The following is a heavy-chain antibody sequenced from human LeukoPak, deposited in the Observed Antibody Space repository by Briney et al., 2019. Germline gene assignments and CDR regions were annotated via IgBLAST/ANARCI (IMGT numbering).Heavy chain of an antibody. V-gene: IGHV4-59*12. CDR3: ARLLRYFDWLLNDAFDI. Sequence: SETLSLTCTVSGGFISSYYWSWIRQPPGKGLEWIAYIYYSGSTNYNPSLKSRVTISVDTSKNQFSLKLSSVTAADTAVYYCARLLRYFDWLLNDAFDIWGQGTMVTVSS. J-gene: IGHJ3*02. D-gene: IGHD3-9*01. CDR2: IYYSGST. CDR1: GGFISSYY.